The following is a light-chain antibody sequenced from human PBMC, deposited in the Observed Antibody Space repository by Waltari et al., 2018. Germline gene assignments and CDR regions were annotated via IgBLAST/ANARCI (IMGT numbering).Light chain of an antibody. Sequence: QSALTQPAAVSGSPGQSITISCDGTSTDVGAHDFVSWYRKHPGRAPEVLIYDVQCRPSGVPDRFAASKAARTASLIITGLQTDDEGDYYCSSYTVYNTWVFGGGTKLTVL. CDR3: SSYTVYNTWV. CDR2: DVQ. CDR1: STDVGAHDF. V-gene: IGLV2-14*03. J-gene: IGLJ3*02.